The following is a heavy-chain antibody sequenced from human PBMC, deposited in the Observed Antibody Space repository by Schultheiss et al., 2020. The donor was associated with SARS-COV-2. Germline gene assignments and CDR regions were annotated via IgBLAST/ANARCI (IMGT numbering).Heavy chain of an antibody. V-gene: IGHV4-30-4*01. CDR3: ARYYYDGTGDNWFDP. CDR1: GGSISSGDFY. D-gene: IGHD3-3*01. J-gene: IGHJ5*02. Sequence: SETLSLTCTVSGGSISSGDFYCSWVRQPPGKGLEWIGYTYYSGDTHYNPSLKSRVTISVDTSKNQFSLKLSSVTAADTAVYYCARYYYDGTGDNWFDPWGQGIQVTVSS. CDR2: TYYSGDT.